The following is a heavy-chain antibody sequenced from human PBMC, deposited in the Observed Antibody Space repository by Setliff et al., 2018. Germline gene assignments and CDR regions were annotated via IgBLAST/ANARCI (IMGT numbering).Heavy chain of an antibody. Sequence: SETLSLTCAVSGYSISSGYYWGWSRQPPGKGLEWIGSIYNSGSTYYNPSLKSRVTISVDTSKNQFSLKLSSVTAADTAVYYCARVYIGVVVAATPAWLDPWGQGTLVTVSS. CDR3: ARVYIGVVVAATPAWLDP. D-gene: IGHD2-15*01. J-gene: IGHJ5*02. CDR1: GYSISSGYY. CDR2: IYNSGST. V-gene: IGHV4-38-2*01.